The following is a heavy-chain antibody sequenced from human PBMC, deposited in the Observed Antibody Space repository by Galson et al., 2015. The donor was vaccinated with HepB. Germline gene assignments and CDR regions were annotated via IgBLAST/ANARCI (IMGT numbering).Heavy chain of an antibody. J-gene: IGHJ5*02. V-gene: IGHV3-21*01. CDR1: GFTFSSYS. CDR2: ISSSSSYI. D-gene: IGHD6-19*01. CDR3: ARDRIAVAGGWFDP. Sequence: SLRLSCAASGFTFSSYSMNWVRQAPGKGLEWVSSISSSSSYIYYADSVKGRFTISRDNAKNSLYLQMNSLRAEDTAVYYCARDRIAVAGGWFDPWGQGTLVTVSS.